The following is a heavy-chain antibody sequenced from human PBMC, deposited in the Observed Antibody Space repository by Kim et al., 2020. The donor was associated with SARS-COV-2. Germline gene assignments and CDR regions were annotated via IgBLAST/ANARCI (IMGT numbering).Heavy chain of an antibody. J-gene: IGHJ4*02. D-gene: IGHD6-6*01. CDR3: ARGGTYSTSAVDY. V-gene: IGHV3-74*03. Sequence: YAESVQGRFTIYRDNAKSTLYLQMNSLRGEDTAVYYCARGGTYSTSAVDYWGQGTLVTVSS.